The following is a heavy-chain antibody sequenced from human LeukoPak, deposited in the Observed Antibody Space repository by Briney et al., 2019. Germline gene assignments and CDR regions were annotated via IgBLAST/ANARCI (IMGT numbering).Heavy chain of an antibody. CDR3: AKVSIVGATKIDY. Sequence: GGSLRLSCAASGFIVSSNYMSWVRQAPGKGLEWVSVIYSDSSTYYADSVKGRFTISRDNSKNTLYLQMNSLRAEDTAVYYCAKVSIVGATKIDYWGQGTLVTVSS. CDR1: GFIVSSNY. CDR2: IYSDSST. V-gene: IGHV3-53*01. J-gene: IGHJ4*02. D-gene: IGHD1-26*01.